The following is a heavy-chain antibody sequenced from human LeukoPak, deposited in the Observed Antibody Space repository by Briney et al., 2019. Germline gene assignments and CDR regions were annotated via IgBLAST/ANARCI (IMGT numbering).Heavy chain of an antibody. D-gene: IGHD3-22*01. V-gene: IGHV4-4*07. CDR3: ARGRDSSGYYLYYVDY. J-gene: IGHJ4*02. CDR1: GGSISSYY. CDR2: IYTSGST. Sequence: PSETLSLTCTVSGGSISSYYWSWIRQPAGKGLEWIGRIYTSGSTNYNPSLKSRVTISVDKSKNQLSPKLNSVTAADTAVYYCARGRDSSGYYLYYVDYCGQGTLVTVSS.